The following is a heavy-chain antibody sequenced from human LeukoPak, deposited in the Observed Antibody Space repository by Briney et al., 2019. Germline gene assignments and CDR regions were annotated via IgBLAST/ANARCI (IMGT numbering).Heavy chain of an antibody. CDR1: GFTFSSYA. J-gene: IGHJ5*02. V-gene: IGHV3-23*01. CDR3: AKEGGYSGYDSNWFDP. D-gene: IGHD5-12*01. Sequence: GGSLRLSCAASGFTFSSYAMSWVRQAPGKGLEWVSAISGSGGSTYYADSVKGRFTIPRDNSKNTLYLQMNSLRAEDTAVYYCAKEGGYSGYDSNWFDPWGQGTLVTVSS. CDR2: ISGSGGST.